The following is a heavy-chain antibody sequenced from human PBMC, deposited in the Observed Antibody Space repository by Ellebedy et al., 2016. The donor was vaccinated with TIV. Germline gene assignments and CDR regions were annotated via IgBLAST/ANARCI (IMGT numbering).Heavy chain of an antibody. V-gene: IGHV3-23*01. CDR1: GFTFNNYA. D-gene: IGHD6-19*01. J-gene: IGHJ4*02. CDR2: ISHTGSRT. Sequence: PGGSLRLSCAASGFTFNNYAMSWVRQAPGKGLEWVSTISHTGSRTYYANSVEGRFIISRDNSKRTLSLQMNSLRAEDTAVYYCAKGRGGGSDSSAPRYYFDYWGLGTLVTVSS. CDR3: AKGRGGGSDSSAPRYYFDY.